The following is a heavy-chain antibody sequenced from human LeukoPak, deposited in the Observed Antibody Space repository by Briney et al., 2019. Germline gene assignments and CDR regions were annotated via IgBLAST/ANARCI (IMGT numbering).Heavy chain of an antibody. D-gene: IGHD2-2*01. CDR2: INPNSGGT. Sequence: ASVKVSCKASGYTFTGYYVHWVRQAPGQGLEWMGWINPNSGGTNYAQKFQGRVTMTRDTSISTAYMELSRLRSDDTAVYYCARAEWYQLLFTSWFDPWGQGTLVTVSS. V-gene: IGHV1-2*02. J-gene: IGHJ5*02. CDR1: GYTFTGYY. CDR3: ARAEWYQLLFTSWFDP.